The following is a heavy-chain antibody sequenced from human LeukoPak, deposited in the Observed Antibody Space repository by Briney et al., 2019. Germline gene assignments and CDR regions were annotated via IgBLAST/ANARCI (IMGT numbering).Heavy chain of an antibody. D-gene: IGHD3-10*01. Sequence: SVKVSCKASGGTFSSYAISWVRQAPGQGLGWMRGIIPIFGTANYAQKFQGRVTITTDESTSTAYMELSSLRSEDTAVYYCARSLNYYGSGSYFDYWGQGTLVTVSS. V-gene: IGHV1-69*05. CDR3: ARSLNYYGSGSYFDY. CDR1: GGTFSSYA. J-gene: IGHJ4*02. CDR2: IIPIFGTA.